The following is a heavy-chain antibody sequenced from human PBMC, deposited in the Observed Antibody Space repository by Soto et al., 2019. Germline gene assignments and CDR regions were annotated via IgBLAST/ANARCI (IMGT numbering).Heavy chain of an antibody. Sequence: SETLSLTCAVYGGSFSDYYWSWIRQPPGKGLEWIGEINHSGSTNYNPSLKSRVTISVDTSKNQFSLKLSSVTAADTAVYYCARRTRITMIVVVIPNYYFAYWGQGTLVTVSS. J-gene: IGHJ4*02. CDR1: GGSFSDYY. CDR3: ARRTRITMIVVVIPNYYFAY. V-gene: IGHV4-34*01. CDR2: INHSGST. D-gene: IGHD3-22*01.